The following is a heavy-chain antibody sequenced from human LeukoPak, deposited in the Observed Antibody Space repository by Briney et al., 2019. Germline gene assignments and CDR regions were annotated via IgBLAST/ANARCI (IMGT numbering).Heavy chain of an antibody. CDR3: ASVGLQGFDP. CDR2: IYHSGST. J-gene: IGHJ5*02. V-gene: IGHV4-30-2*01. CDR1: GGSISSGGYS. Sequence: SQTLSLTCAVSGGSISSGGYSWSWIRQPPGKGLEWIGYIYHSGSTYYNPSLKSRVTISVDRSKNQFSLKLSSVTAADTAVYYCASVGLQGFDPWGQGTLATVSS. D-gene: IGHD4-11*01.